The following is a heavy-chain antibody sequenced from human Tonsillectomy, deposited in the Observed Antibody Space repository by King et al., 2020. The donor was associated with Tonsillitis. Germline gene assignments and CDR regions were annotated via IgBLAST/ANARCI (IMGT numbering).Heavy chain of an antibody. J-gene: IGHJ2*01. CDR3: TGGAGWNIDL. Sequence: VQLVESGGGLVQPGGSLRLSCAASGFTFSSYWMHWVRQAPGKGLQWVANINQDGSARDFVDSVRGRFTISRDTAKNSLYLQMNSLRADDTAVYYCTGGAGWNIDLWGRGTLVTVSS. V-gene: IGHV3-7*01. CDR1: GFTFSSYW. CDR2: INQDGSAR. D-gene: IGHD6-25*01.